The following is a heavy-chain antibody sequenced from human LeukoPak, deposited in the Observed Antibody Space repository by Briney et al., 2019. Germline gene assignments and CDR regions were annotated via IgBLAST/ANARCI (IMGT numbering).Heavy chain of an antibody. D-gene: IGHD3-10*01. CDR2: IYYSGST. CDR3: ARQISDYYYYYIDV. CDR1: GGSISSSSYY. Sequence: SETLSLTXTVSGGSISSSSYYWGWIRQPPGNGLEWIGSIYYSGSTYYNPSLKSRVTISVDTSKNQFSLKLSSVTAADTAVYYCARQISDYYYYYIDVWGKGTTVTVSS. V-gene: IGHV4-39*01. J-gene: IGHJ6*03.